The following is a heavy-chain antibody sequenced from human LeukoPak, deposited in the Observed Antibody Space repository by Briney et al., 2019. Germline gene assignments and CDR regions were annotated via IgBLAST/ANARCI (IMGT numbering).Heavy chain of an antibody. CDR1: GYTFTSNY. J-gene: IGHJ5*02. V-gene: IGHV1-46*01. CDR3: ARVGRRITFGGVISLPQGLLDP. CDR2: ISPSGGST. Sequence: ASVKVSCKAFGYTFTSNYMHWVRQAPGQGPEWMGVISPSGGSTTYAQKFQGRVTLTRDMSTSTDYLELRSLRSDDTAVYYCARVGRRITFGGVISLPQGLLDPWGQGTLVTVSS. D-gene: IGHD3-16*01.